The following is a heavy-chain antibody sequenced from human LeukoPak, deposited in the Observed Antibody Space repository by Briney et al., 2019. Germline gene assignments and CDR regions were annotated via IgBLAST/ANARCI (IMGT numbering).Heavy chain of an antibody. CDR1: GFTFSSYG. Sequence: GRSLRLSCAASGFTFSSYGMHWVRQAPGKGLEWVAAISYEGGSKYYADSVKGRFTISRDNSKNTLYLQMNSLRAEDTAVYYCAKGCCSGGSCYGKCYHGMDVWGQGTTVTVSS. J-gene: IGHJ6*02. V-gene: IGHV3-30*18. CDR2: ISYEGGSK. CDR3: AKGCCSGGSCYGKCYHGMDV. D-gene: IGHD2-15*01.